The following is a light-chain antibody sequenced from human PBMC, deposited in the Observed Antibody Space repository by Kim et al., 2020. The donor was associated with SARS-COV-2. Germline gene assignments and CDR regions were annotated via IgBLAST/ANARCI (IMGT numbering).Light chain of an antibody. CDR2: DCT. Sequence: GQSIILSCTGTYCYGGCYNYFSLYQQHPGKAPKLMSYDCTNRPSWVSFRFSGSKSCDSASLTISGLQAEADSYYYCSSYTSSGTLVFGGGTQLTVL. V-gene: IGLV2-14*03. CDR1: YCYGGCYNY. CDR3: SSYTSSGTLV. J-gene: IGLJ2*01.